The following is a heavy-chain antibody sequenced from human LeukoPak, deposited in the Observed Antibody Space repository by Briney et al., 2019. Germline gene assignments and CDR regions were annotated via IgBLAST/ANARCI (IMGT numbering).Heavy chain of an antibody. D-gene: IGHD2-2*01. J-gene: IGHJ6*03. V-gene: IGHV1-8*03. CDR1: GYTFTSYD. Sequence: ASVKVSCKASGYTFTSYDINWARDATGQGLEWMGWMNPNSGNTGYAQKFQGRVTITRNTSISTAYMELSSLRSEDTAVYYCARVGSSTSYYYYMDVWDKETTVTVSS. CDR2: MNPNSGNT. CDR3: ARVGSSTSYYYYMDV.